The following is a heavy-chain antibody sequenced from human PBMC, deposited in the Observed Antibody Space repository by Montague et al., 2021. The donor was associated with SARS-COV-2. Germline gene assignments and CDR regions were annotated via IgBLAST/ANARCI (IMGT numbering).Heavy chain of an antibody. V-gene: IGHV4-59*01. CDR1: GDSISTYY. Sequence: SETLSLTCTVSGDSISTYYWSWIRQPPGKGLEWIGYIYYNGYTNYNPSLKSRVTISVDTSKNQFSLRLSSVTAADTAVYLCARGGATYYYDTSGYVNAFDTWGQGTMVTVPS. J-gene: IGHJ3*02. CDR2: IYYNGYT. D-gene: IGHD3-22*01. CDR3: ARGGATYYYDTSGYVNAFDT.